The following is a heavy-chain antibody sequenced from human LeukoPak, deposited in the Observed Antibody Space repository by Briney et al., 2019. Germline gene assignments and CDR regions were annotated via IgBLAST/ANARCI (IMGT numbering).Heavy chain of an antibody. V-gene: IGHV4-59*01. CDR1: GGSTSSYY. Sequence: SETLSLTCTVSGGSTSSYYWSWIRQPPGKGLEWIGYIYYSGSTNYNPSLKSRVTIPVDTSKNQFSLKLSSVTAADTAVYYCARARDGYNDYFDYWGQGTLVTVSS. D-gene: IGHD5-24*01. CDR3: ARARDGYNDYFDY. J-gene: IGHJ4*02. CDR2: IYYSGST.